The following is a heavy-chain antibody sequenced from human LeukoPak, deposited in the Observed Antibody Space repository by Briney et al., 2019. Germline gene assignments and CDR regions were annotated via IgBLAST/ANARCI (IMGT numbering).Heavy chain of an antibody. CDR1: GGSISSGSYY. CDR2: IYTSGST. V-gene: IGHV4-61*02. D-gene: IGHD2-2*01. J-gene: IGHJ6*03. Sequence: SETLSLTCTVSGGSISSGSYYWSWIRQPAGKGLEWIGRIYTSGSTNYNPSLKGRVTMSVDTSKNQFSLRLNSVTAADTAVYFCARDNRGYCSSTSCYSEGYFYYYMDVWGKGTTVTVSS. CDR3: ARDNRGYCSSTSCYSEGYFYYYMDV.